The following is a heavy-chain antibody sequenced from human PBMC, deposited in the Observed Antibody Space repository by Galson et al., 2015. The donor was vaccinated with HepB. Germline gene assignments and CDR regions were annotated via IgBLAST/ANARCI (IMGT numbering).Heavy chain of an antibody. CDR3: ARDSGSGWYDAHDY. Sequence: SLRLSCAASGFTFSSYWMSWVRQAPGKGLEWVANIKQDGSEKYYVDSVKGRFTISRDNAKNSLYLQMNSLRAEDTAVYYCARDSGSGWYDAHDYWGQGTLVTVSS. J-gene: IGHJ4*02. V-gene: IGHV3-7*03. CDR2: IKQDGSEK. D-gene: IGHD6-19*01. CDR1: GFTFSSYW.